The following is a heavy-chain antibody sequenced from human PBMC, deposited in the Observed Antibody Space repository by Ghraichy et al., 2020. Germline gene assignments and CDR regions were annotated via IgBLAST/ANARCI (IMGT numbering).Heavy chain of an antibody. Sequence: ASVKVSCKASGFTFTSYAIHWVRQAPGQGPEWLAWINADNGNTKYSQNFQGRVTITRDTAATTAYMELTSLTSEDTAVYYCGRSLWSGEPGPHIDYWGQGTLVTVSS. J-gene: IGHJ4*02. V-gene: IGHV1-3*01. CDR2: INADNGNT. CDR3: GRSLWSGEPGPHIDY. D-gene: IGHD3-10*01. CDR1: GFTFTSYA.